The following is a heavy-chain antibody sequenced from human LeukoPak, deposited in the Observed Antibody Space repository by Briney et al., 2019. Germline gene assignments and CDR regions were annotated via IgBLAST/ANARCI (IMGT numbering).Heavy chain of an antibody. V-gene: IGHV3-48*01. CDR3: ARSWYNWNYRPTEDAFDI. Sequence: PGGSLRLSCAASGFTFSSYSMNWVRQAPGKGLEWVSYISSGSSTIYYADSVKGRFTISRDNAKNSLYLQMNSLRAEDTAVYYCARSWYNWNYRPTEDAFDIWGQGTMVTVSS. CDR1: GFTFSSYS. CDR2: ISSGSSTI. J-gene: IGHJ3*02. D-gene: IGHD1-7*01.